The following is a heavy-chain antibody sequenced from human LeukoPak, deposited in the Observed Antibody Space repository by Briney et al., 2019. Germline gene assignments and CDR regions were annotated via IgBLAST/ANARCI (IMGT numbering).Heavy chain of an antibody. CDR1: GGSVSSYY. D-gene: IGHD3-9*01. CDR2: IYISGST. CDR3: ARERGSLTGYLSIGY. J-gene: IGHJ4*02. Sequence: SETLSLTCTVSGGSVSSYYWSWIRQPAGKGLEWIGRIYISGSTNYNPSLKSRVTISVDTSKNQFSLKLSSVTAADTAVYYCARERGSLTGYLSIGYWGQGTLVTVSS. V-gene: IGHV4-4*07.